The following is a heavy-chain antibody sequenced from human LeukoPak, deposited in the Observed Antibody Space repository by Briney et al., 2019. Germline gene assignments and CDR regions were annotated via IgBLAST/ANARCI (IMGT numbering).Heavy chain of an antibody. J-gene: IGHJ4*02. V-gene: IGHV1-8*03. CDR2: MNPNSGNT. CDR3: ARATTVVTPRALSY. CDR1: GYTFTSYD. D-gene: IGHD4-23*01. Sequence: APVKVSCKASGYTFTSYDINWVRQATGQGLEWMGWMNPNSGNTGYAQKFQGRVTITRNTSISTAYMELSSLRSEDTAVYYCARATTVVTPRALSYWGQGTPVTVSS.